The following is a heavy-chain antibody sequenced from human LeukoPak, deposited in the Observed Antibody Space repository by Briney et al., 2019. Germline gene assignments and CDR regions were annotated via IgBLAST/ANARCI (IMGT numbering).Heavy chain of an antibody. CDR3: ARASLGYCSGGSCYYYYGMDV. Sequence: PSETLSLTCAVYGGSFSGYYWSWIRQPPGKGLEWIGEINHSGSTNYNPSLKSRVTISVDTSKNQFSLKLSSVTAADTAVYYCARASLGYCSGGSCYYYYGMDVWGQGTTVTVSS. J-gene: IGHJ6*02. D-gene: IGHD2-15*01. CDR2: INHSGST. CDR1: GGSFSGYY. V-gene: IGHV4-34*01.